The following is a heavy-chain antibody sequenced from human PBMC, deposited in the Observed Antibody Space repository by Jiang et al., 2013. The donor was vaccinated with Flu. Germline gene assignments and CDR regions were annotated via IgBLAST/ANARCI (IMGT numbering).Heavy chain of an antibody. CDR1: GFTFSSYA. D-gene: IGHD1-1*01. Sequence: SCAASGFTFSSYAMSWVRQAPGKGLEWVSAISGSGGSTYYADSVKGRFTISRDNSKNTLYLQMNSLRAEDTAVYYCAKRRAFTGTYYFDYWGQGTLVTVSS. CDR3: AKRRAFTGTYYFDY. J-gene: IGHJ4*02. V-gene: IGHV3-23*01. CDR2: ISGSGGST.